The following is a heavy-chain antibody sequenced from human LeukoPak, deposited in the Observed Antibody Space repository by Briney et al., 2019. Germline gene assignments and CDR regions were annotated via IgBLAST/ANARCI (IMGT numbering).Heavy chain of an antibody. V-gene: IGHV4-59*01. CDR2: IYYSGST. D-gene: IGHD1-14*01. Sequence: SETLSLTCNVSGGSISNYFWGWIRQSPGKGLKWIGYIYYSGSTSYNPSLKSRVTISVDTSKSHFSMDLSSVTAADTAVYYCARSTPSTNRNYPPLFSFDSWGQGTLVTVSS. CDR1: GGSISNYF. CDR3: ARSTPSTNRNYPPLFSFDS. J-gene: IGHJ4*02.